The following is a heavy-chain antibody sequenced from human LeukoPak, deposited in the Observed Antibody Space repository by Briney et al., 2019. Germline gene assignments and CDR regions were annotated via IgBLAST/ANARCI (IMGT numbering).Heavy chain of an antibody. V-gene: IGHV3-21*01. D-gene: IGHD3-10*01. CDR2: ISSSSSYI. CDR3: ARNKYYYGPGSTPYYFDY. Sequence: AGGSLRLSCAASGFTFSSYGMNWVRQAPGKGLEWVSSISSSSSYIYYADSVKGRFTISRDNAKNSLYLQMNSLRAEDTAVYYCARNKYYYGPGSTPYYFDYWGQGTLVTVSS. CDR1: GFTFSSYG. J-gene: IGHJ4*02.